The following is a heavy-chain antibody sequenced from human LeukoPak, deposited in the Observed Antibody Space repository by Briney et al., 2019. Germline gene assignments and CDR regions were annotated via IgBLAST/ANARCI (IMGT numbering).Heavy chain of an antibody. J-gene: IGHJ3*02. CDR2: IYYSGST. D-gene: IGHD2-21*02. V-gene: IGHV4-61*01. CDR3: ARFCGGDCYSAVHAFDI. CDR1: GGSVSSGSHY. Sequence: SETLSLTCTVSGGSVSSGSHYWSWIRQPPGKGLEWIGYIYYSGSTNYNPSLKSRVTISVDTSKNQFSLKLSSVTAADTAVYYCARFCGGDCYSAVHAFDIWGQGTMVTVSS.